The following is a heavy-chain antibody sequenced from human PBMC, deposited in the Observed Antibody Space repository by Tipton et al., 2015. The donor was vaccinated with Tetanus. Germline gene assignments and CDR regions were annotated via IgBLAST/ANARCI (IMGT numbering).Heavy chain of an antibody. D-gene: IGHD2-15*01. J-gene: IGHJ4*02. CDR2: IWYDGSDR. CDR1: GFSFSSYG. CDR3: AREADCSGGSCFSGDFDT. Sequence: SGFSFSSYGMHWVRQASGKGLEWVSVIWYDGSDRYYADSVKGRFTISRDNSKNTLYLQMNSLRAEDTALYYCAREADCSGGSCFSGDFDTWGQGTQVTVSS. V-gene: IGHV3-33*01.